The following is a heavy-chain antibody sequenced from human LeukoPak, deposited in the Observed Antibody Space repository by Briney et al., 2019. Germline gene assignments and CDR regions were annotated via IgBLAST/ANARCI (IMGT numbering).Heavy chain of an antibody. D-gene: IGHD6-19*01. V-gene: IGHV4-59*08. J-gene: IGHJ4*02. CDR2: VFYSGST. Sequence: SEALSLTCAVSGGSINNYYWSWIRQPPGKGLEWIGYVFYSGSTNYNPSLKSRVTISVDTSKNQFSLKLISVTAADTAMYYCARSPGGQWLVPFDYWGQGTLVSVSS. CDR3: ARSPGGQWLVPFDY. CDR1: GGSINNYY.